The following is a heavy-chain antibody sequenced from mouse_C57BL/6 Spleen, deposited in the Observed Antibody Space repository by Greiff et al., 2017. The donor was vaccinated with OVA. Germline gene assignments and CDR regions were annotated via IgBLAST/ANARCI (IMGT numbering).Heavy chain of an antibody. V-gene: IGHV1-50*01. CDR1: GYTFTSYW. Sequence: QVQLQQSGAELVKPGASVKLSCKASGYTFTSYWMQWVKQRPGQGLEWIGEIDPSDSYTNYNQKFKGKATLTVDTSSSTAYMQLSSLTSEDSAVYYCASHYGSSHYAMDYWGQGTSVTVSS. CDR2: IDPSDSYT. D-gene: IGHD1-1*01. CDR3: ASHYGSSHYAMDY. J-gene: IGHJ4*01.